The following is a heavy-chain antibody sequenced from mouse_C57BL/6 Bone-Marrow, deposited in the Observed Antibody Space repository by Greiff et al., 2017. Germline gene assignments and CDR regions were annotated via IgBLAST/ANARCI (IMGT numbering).Heavy chain of an antibody. CDR3: TLDCNFPFAY. CDR1: GFTFSDAW. V-gene: IGHV6-6*01. Sequence: DVKLQESGGGLVQPGGSMKLSCAASGFTFSDAWMDWVRQSPEKGLEWVAEIRNKANNHATSSDESVKGWFTISRDEFKSSVYLQMISLRAEDTCIYYCTLDCNFPFAYWGQGTLVTVSA. J-gene: IGHJ3*01. D-gene: IGHD2-1*01. CDR2: IRNKANNHAT.